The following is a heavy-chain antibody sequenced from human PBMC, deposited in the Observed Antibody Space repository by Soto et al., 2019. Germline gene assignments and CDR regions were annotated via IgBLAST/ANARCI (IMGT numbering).Heavy chain of an antibody. CDR3: AKTYSSSWNWYFDL. D-gene: IGHD6-13*01. Sequence: PGGSLRLSCAASGFTFSSYGMHWVRQAPGKGLEWVAVISYDGSNKYYADSVKGRFTISRDNSKNTLYLQMNSLRAEDTAVYYCAKTYSSSWNWYFDLWGRGTLVTVSS. CDR2: ISYDGSNK. J-gene: IGHJ2*01. V-gene: IGHV3-30*18. CDR1: GFTFSSYG.